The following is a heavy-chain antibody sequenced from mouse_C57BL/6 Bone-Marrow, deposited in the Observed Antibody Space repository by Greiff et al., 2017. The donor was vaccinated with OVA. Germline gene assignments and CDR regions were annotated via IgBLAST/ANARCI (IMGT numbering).Heavy chain of an antibody. J-gene: IGHJ1*03. CDR2: IYPRSGNT. CDR1: GYTFTSYG. V-gene: IGHV1-81*01. CDR3: AREGYWYFDD. Sequence: VQLVESGAELARPGASVKLSCKASGYTFTSYGISWVKQRTGQGLEWIGEIYPRSGNTYYNEKFKGKATLTADKSSSTAYMELRSLTSEDSAVYFCAREGYWYFDDWGKGTTVTVSS.